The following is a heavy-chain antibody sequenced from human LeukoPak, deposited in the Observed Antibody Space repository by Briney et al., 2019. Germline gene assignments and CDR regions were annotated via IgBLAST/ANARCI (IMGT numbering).Heavy chain of an antibody. CDR1: GGSISSYY. Sequence: SEALSLTCTVSGGSISSYYWSWIRQPAGKGLEWIGRIYTSGSTNYNPSLKSRVTISVDTSKNQFSLKLSSVTAADTAVYYCARDRYYYDSSGLDYWGQGTLVTVSS. D-gene: IGHD3-22*01. CDR3: ARDRYYYDSSGLDY. CDR2: IYTSGST. J-gene: IGHJ4*02. V-gene: IGHV4-4*07.